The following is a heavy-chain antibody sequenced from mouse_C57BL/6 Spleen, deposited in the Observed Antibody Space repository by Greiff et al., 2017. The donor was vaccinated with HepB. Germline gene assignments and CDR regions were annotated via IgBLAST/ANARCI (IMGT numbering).Heavy chain of an antibody. D-gene: IGHD2-1*01. J-gene: IGHJ2*01. Sequence: VQLQESGPGLVQPSQSLSITCTVSGFSLTSYGVHWVRQSPGKGLEWLGVIWSGGSTDYNAAFISRLSISKDNSKSQVFFKMNSLQADDTAIYYCARRAYGNYVGYFDYWGQGTTLTVSS. CDR1: GFSLTSYG. CDR3: ARRAYGNYVGYFDY. V-gene: IGHV2-2*01. CDR2: IWSGGST.